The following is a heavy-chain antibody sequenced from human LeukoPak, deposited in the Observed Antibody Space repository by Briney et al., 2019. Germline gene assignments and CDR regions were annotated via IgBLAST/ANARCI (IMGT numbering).Heavy chain of an antibody. CDR2: ISGSGGST. Sequence: GGSLRLSCATSGFTFSVYAMSWVRQAPGKGLEWVSTISGSGGSTYYADSVKGRFTISRDNSKNTLYLQMNSLRAEDTAVYYCAKERRGRVVVIYYFDYWGQGTLVTVSS. CDR1: GFTFSVYA. D-gene: IGHD3-22*01. V-gene: IGHV3-23*01. CDR3: AKERRGRVVVIYYFDY. J-gene: IGHJ4*02.